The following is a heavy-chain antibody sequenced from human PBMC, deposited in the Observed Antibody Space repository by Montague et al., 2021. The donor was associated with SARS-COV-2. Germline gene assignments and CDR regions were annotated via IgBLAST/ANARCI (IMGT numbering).Heavy chain of an antibody. CDR1: GGSVSSSPYY. D-gene: IGHD3-10*01. J-gene: IGHJ6*03. CDR2: IAYSGRT. Sequence: SETLSLTCTVSGGSVSSSPYYWAWIRQPPGRGLEWFGSIAYSGRTYFXXXLKSRLTISVDSSENQFPLRLSSVTAADTAVYYCASSYSYGSGTYVYNYYMDDWGKGTTVTVSS. V-gene: IGHV4-39*01. CDR3: ASSYSYGSGTYVYNYYMDD.